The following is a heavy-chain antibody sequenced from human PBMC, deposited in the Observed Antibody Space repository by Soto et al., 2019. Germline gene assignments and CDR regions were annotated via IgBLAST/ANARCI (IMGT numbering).Heavy chain of an antibody. CDR1: GFNFSSYG. J-gene: IGHJ4*02. CDR2: ISYDGSNK. V-gene: IGHV3-30*03. Sequence: GGSMRLSCAASGFNFSSYGMHWVRQAQGKGLEWVAVISYDGSNKYYADSVKGRFTISRDNSKNTLYLQMNSLRAEDTAVYYCARDLTVYYYGSGSPRGGFDYWGQGTLVTVSS. CDR3: ARDLTVYYYGSGSPRGGFDY. D-gene: IGHD3-10*01.